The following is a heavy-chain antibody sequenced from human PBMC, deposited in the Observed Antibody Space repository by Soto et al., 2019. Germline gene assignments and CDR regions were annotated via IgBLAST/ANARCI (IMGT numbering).Heavy chain of an antibody. CDR2: LSSRGFST. V-gene: IGHV3-23*01. J-gene: IGHJ3*01. Sequence: EVQLLESGGDLVQPGGSLRLSCAASGFTFNDYALTWVRQVPGKGLEWVSSLSSRGFSTHYAESVKGRFTISRDNIKDTLYLQITSLRAKDAAVYYCARLGAVYFSNVICLEAFEFWAQGPLVTASP. D-gene: IGHD2-2*01. CDR1: GFTFNDYA. CDR3: ARLGAVYFSNVICLEAFEF.